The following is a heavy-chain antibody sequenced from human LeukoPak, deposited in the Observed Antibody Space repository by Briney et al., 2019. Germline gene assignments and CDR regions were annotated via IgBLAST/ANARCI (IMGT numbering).Heavy chain of an antibody. CDR2: ISAYNGNS. J-gene: IGHJ4*02. D-gene: IGHD4-17*01. Sequence: GASVKVSCKASGYTFTSYGISWVRQAPGQGLEWMGWISAYNGNSNCAQKFQGRVTMTTDTSTSTGYMELRSLRSDDTAVYYCAREAYGDYYFDYWGQGTLVTVSS. CDR1: GYTFTSYG. V-gene: IGHV1-18*01. CDR3: AREAYGDYYFDY.